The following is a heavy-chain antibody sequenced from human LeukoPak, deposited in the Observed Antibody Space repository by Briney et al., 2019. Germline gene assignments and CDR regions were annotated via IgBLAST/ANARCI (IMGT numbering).Heavy chain of an antibody. D-gene: IGHD2-21*02. CDR2: FDPEDGET. CDR1: GYTLTELS. J-gene: IGHJ4*02. Sequence: GASVKVSCKVSGYTLTELSMHWVRQAPGKGLEWMGGFDPEDGETIYAQKFQGRVTMTEDTSTDTAYMELRSLRSEDTAVYYCATALDCGGDCSHYFDYWGQGTLVTVSS. V-gene: IGHV1-24*01. CDR3: ATALDCGGDCSHYFDY.